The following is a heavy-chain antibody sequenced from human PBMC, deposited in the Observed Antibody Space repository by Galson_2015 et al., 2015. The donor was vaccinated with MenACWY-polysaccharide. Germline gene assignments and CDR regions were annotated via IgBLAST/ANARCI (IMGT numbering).Heavy chain of an antibody. CDR3: ARYGDYFFDY. D-gene: IGHD4-17*01. V-gene: IGHV3-48*01. CDR1: GFTFSSYS. Sequence: SLRLSCAASGFTFSSYSMNWVRQAPGKGLEWVSYISSSSSTIYYADSVKGRFTISRDNAKNSLYLQMNSLRAEDTAVYYCARYGDYFFDYWGQGTLVTVSS. J-gene: IGHJ4*02. CDR2: ISSSSSTI.